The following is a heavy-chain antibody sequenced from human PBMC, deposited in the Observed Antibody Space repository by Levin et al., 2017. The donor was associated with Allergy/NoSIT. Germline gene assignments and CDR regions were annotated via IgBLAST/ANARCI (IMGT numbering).Heavy chain of an antibody. CDR2: IWYDGSDK. D-gene: IGHD6-6*01. CDR1: GFIFSNYG. V-gene: IGHV3-33*01. J-gene: IGHJ6*02. Sequence: GESLKISCAASGFIFSNYGMHWVRQAPGKGLEWVAVIWYDGSDKYYADSVKGRFTISRDNSKNTLYLQMNSLRAEDTAVYSCARGQSYSSSSRGYYYYGMDVWGQGTTVTVSS. CDR3: ARGQSYSSSSRGYYYYGMDV.